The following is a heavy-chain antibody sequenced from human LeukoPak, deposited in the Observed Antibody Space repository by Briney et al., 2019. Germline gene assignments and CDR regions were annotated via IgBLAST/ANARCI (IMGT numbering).Heavy chain of an antibody. CDR2: INPNTGGT. CDR1: GYTFSGYY. D-gene: IGHD3-9*01. CDR3: ALVYCDILTGNYYYYYGMDV. Sequence: ASVKVSCKASGYTFSGYYIHWVRQAPGLGLEWMAWINPNTGGTNYAQKFQGRVTMTRDTSNSTAYMELSRLRSDDTAVYYCALVYCDILTGNYYYYYGMDVWGQGTTVTVSS. J-gene: IGHJ6*02. V-gene: IGHV1-2*02.